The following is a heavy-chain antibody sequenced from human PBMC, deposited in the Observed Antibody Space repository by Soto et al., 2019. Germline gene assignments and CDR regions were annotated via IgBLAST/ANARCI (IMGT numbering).Heavy chain of an antibody. CDR3: AHERGVYYDFWSGYDLDPYYFDY. CDR2: IYWNDDK. J-gene: IGHJ4*02. CDR1: GFSLSTSGVG. V-gene: IGHV2-5*01. D-gene: IGHD3-3*01. Sequence: QITLKESGPTLVKPTQTLTLTCTFSGFSLSTSGVGVGWIRQPPGKALEWLALIYWNDDKRYSPSLKNRLTITKDTSKNQVVLTMTNMDPVDTATYFCAHERGVYYDFWSGYDLDPYYFDYWGQGTLVTVSS.